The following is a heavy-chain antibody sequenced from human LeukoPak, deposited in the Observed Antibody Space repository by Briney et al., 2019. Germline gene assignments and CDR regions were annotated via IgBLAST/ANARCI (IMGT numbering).Heavy chain of an antibody. CDR2: IYYSGST. CDR1: GGSISSGSYY. J-gene: IGHJ4*02. D-gene: IGHD3-22*01. V-gene: IGHV4-61*01. CDR3: ARRIYDKGFDY. Sequence: PSETLSLTCTVSGGSISSGSYYWSWIRQPPGKGLEWIGYIYYSGSTNYNPSLKSRVTISVDTSKNQFSLKLSSVTAADTAVYYCARRIYDKGFDYWGQGTLVTVSS.